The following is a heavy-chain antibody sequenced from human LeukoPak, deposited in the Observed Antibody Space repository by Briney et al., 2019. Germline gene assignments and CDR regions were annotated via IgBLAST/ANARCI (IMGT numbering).Heavy chain of an antibody. CDR2: INSDGSST. V-gene: IGHV3-74*01. Sequence: PGGSLRLSCAASGFTFSSYWMHWVRQAPGKGLVWVSRINSDGSSTSYADSVKGRFTISRDNAKNTLYLQMNSLRAEDTAVYYCAIIYGDYGFDYWGQGTLVTVSS. CDR1: GFTFSSYW. D-gene: IGHD4-17*01. CDR3: AIIYGDYGFDY. J-gene: IGHJ4*02.